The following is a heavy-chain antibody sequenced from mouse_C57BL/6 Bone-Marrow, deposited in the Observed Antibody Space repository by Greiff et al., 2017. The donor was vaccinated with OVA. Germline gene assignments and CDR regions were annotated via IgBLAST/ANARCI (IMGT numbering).Heavy chain of an antibody. CDR2: IRSKSNNYAT. J-gene: IGHJ1*03. CDR1: GFSFNTYA. D-gene: IGHD1-3*01. CDR3: VRHKSNYGYFDV. Sequence: EVQVVESGGGLVQPKGSLKLSCAASGFSFNTYAMNWVRQAPGKGLEWVARIRSKSNNYATYYADSVKDRFAISRDDSESMLYLQMNNLKTEDTAMYYCVRHKSNYGYFDVWGTGTTVTVSS. V-gene: IGHV10-1*01.